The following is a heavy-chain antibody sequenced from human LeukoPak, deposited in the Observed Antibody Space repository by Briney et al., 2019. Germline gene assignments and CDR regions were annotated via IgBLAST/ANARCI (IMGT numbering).Heavy chain of an antibody. D-gene: IGHD6-19*01. V-gene: IGHV4-4*07. J-gene: IGHJ4*02. CDR1: GGSISSYY. CDR2: IYTSGST. CDR3: ASAPQGRIAVAGSGYYFDY. Sequence: SETLSLTCTVSGGSISSYYWSWIRQPAGKGLEWIGRIYTSGSTNYNPSLKSRVTMSVDTSKNQFSLKLSSVTAADTAVYYCASAPQGRIAVAGSGYYFDYWGQGTLVTVSS.